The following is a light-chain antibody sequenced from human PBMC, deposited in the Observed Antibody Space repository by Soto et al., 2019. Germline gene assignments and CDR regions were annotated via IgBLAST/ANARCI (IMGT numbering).Light chain of an antibody. Sequence: EIVLTQSPGTLSLSPGERATLSCRASQSVDSSYLAWYQQKPGQALRLLIYGASSRATGIPDRFSGSGSETDFTLTISRLEPEDFAVYYCQQYGSSPYTFGQGTKLDIK. J-gene: IGKJ2*01. CDR1: QSVDSSY. V-gene: IGKV3-20*01. CDR2: GAS. CDR3: QQYGSSPYT.